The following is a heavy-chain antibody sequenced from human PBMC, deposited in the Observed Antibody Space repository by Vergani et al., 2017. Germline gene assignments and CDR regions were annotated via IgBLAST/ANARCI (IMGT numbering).Heavy chain of an antibody. D-gene: IGHD3-22*01. CDR2: IDYSGST. V-gene: IGHV4-59*01. Sequence: QVQLQESGPGLVKPSETLSLTCTVSGGSISSYCWSWIRQAPGKGLEWIGYIDYSGSTHYNPSLTSRVTIAVDTSKNQFSLKLGSVTAADTAVYYCAQANYYDSSGYPCIWGQGTMVTVSS. J-gene: IGHJ3*02. CDR3: AQANYYDSSGYPCI. CDR1: GGSISSYC.